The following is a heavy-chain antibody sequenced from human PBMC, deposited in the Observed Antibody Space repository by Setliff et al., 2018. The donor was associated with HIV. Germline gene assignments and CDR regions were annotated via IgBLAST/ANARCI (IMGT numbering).Heavy chain of an antibody. Sequence: SETLSLTCTVSGYSISSGYYWGWIRQPPGKGLEWIGNIYHSGSTYYNPSLKSRVTISVDTSKNQFSLKLSSVTAADTAVYYCARVVGVTIFGVVNDAFDIWGQGTMVTVSS. D-gene: IGHD3-3*01. J-gene: IGHJ3*02. CDR3: ARVVGVTIFGVVNDAFDI. CDR1: GYSISSGYY. CDR2: IYHSGST. V-gene: IGHV4-38-2*02.